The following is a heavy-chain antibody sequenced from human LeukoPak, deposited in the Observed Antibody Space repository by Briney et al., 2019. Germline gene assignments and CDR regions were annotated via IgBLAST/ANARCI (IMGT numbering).Heavy chain of an antibody. CDR3: ARDGYAPVLYFDY. J-gene: IGHJ4*02. Sequence: GGPLRLSCVASGFNFRSYWMNWVRQAPGKGLEWVASIKYDESEKYSVEGRFTISRDNAKNSLYLQIDSLRAGDTAMYYCARDGYAPVLYFDYWGQGTLVTASS. CDR2: IKYDESE. CDR1: GFNFRSYW. D-gene: IGHD5-18*01. V-gene: IGHV3-7*03.